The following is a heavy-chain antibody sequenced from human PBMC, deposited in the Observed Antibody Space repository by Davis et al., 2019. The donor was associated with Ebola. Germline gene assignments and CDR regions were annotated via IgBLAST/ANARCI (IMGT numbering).Heavy chain of an antibody. CDR1: GFTVSSNY. Sequence: GESLKISCAASGFTVSSNYMSWVRQAPGKGLEWVAVIWYDGSNKYYADSVKGRFTISRDNSKNTLYLQMNSLRAEDTAVYYCAKEMGMMYFDYWGQGTLVTVSS. CDR2: IWYDGSNK. D-gene: IGHD3-16*01. V-gene: IGHV3-30*02. J-gene: IGHJ4*02. CDR3: AKEMGMMYFDY.